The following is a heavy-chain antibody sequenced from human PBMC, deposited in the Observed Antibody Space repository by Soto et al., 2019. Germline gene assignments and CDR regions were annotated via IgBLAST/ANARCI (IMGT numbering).Heavy chain of an antibody. D-gene: IGHD2-21*02. J-gene: IGHJ3*02. CDR3: ARNISAGGDSAALDI. CDR1: GGSISSGGYY. CDR2: IYYSGST. Sequence: SETLSLTCTVSGGSISSGGYYWSWIRQHPGKGLEWIGYIYYSGSTYYNPSLKSRVTISVDTSKNQFSLKLSSVTAADTAVYYWARNISAGGDSAALDIWGQGTMVTASS. V-gene: IGHV4-31*03.